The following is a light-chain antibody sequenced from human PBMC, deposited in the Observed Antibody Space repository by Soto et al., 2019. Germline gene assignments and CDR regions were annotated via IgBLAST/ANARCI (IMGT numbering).Light chain of an antibody. J-gene: IGKJ4*01. V-gene: IGKV3-11*01. CDR1: QNVNNN. CDR3: QQRSNWPRLT. CDR2: DIS. Sequence: EIVLTQSPATLSLSPGERATLSCRASQNVNNNFAWYQQKPGQAPRLLIYDISSRATGIPARFSGSGSGTDFTLTISSLVPEDFAVYYCQQRSNWPRLTFGGGTKVEIK.